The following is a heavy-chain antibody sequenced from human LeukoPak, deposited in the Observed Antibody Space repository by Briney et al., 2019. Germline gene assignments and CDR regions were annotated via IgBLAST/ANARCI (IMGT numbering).Heavy chain of an antibody. CDR1: GYTFTGYY. Sequence: GASVKVSCKASGYTFTGYYMHWVRQAPGQGLEWMGWISAYNGNTNYAQKLQGRVTMTTDTSTSTAYMELRSLRSDDTAVYYCARELRDAFDIWGQGTMVTVSS. CDR2: ISAYNGNT. V-gene: IGHV1-18*04. CDR3: ARELRDAFDI. D-gene: IGHD2-8*01. J-gene: IGHJ3*02.